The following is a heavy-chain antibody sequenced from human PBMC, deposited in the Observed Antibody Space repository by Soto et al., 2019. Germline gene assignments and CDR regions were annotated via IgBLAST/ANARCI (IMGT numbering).Heavy chain of an antibody. J-gene: IGHJ3*02. Sequence: QVQLQESGPGLVKPSQTLSLTCTVSGGSISSGDSYWSWIRQPPGKGLEWIGYIYYTGRTYYNPSLKSRVTISADTSKNQFPLKLSSVTTADTPVYYCARADVRYCISTRCSDVFDIWGQGTMVTVSS. CDR3: ARADVRYCISTRCSDVFDI. CDR2: IYYTGRT. CDR1: GGSISSGDSY. V-gene: IGHV4-30-4*01. D-gene: IGHD2-2*01.